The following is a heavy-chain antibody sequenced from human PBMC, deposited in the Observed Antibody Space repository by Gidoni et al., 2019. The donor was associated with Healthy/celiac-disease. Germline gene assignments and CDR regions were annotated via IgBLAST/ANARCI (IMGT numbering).Heavy chain of an antibody. J-gene: IGHJ5*02. V-gene: IGHV1-18*01. CDR2: IRPYNGNT. CDR3: AGRGGAYSSSSGWFDP. D-gene: IGHD6-6*01. CDR1: GYTFTSYG. Sequence: QVQLVQSGAEVKKPGASVKVSCKASGYTFTSYGISWVRQAPGKGLEWMGWIRPYNGNTHYAQKRQGRVTMPTDKSTRKAYMVLGSLRSDDTAVYYCAGRGGAYSSSSGWFDPWGQGTLVTVSS.